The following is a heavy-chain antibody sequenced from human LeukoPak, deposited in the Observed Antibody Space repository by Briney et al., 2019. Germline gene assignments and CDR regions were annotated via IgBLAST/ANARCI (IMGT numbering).Heavy chain of an antibody. CDR1: GYSISSGYC. V-gene: IGHV4-38-2*02. D-gene: IGHD2-2*03. J-gene: IGHJ6*03. CDR3: ARQGGYCSSTSCFPNYYYFYYYMDV. Sequence: PSETLSLTCTVSGYSISSGYCWGWIWQPPGKGLEWIGSIYHSGSTYYNPSLKSRVTISVDTSKNQFSLKLSSVTAADTAVYYCARQGGYCSSTSCFPNYYYFYYYMDVWGKGTTVIVSS. CDR2: IYHSGST.